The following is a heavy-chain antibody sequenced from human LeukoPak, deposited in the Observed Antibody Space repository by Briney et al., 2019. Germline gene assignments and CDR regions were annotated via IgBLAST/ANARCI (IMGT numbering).Heavy chain of an antibody. D-gene: IGHD5-12*01. V-gene: IGHV3-7*04. J-gene: IGHJ4*02. Sequence: PGGCLRLSCTASGFTFSRYWMTWVRQAPGKGLEWVANIMEVGSAKYYVDSMKGRFTISRDNAKNSMYLQINSLRAEDTAVYYCARDSPGYGEYSYWGQGTLVTVCS. CDR1: GFTFSRYW. CDR2: IMEVGSAK. CDR3: ARDSPGYGEYSY.